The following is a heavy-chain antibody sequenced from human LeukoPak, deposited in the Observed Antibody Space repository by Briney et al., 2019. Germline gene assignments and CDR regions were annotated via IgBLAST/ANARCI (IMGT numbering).Heavy chain of an antibody. Sequence: ASVKVSCKASGYTFTNYAMNWVRQAPGQGLEWMGWINTNTGNPTYAQGFTGRFVFSLDTSVSTAYLQISSLKAEDTAVYYCARDSDSGYELGGNWFDPWGQGTLVTVSS. CDR3: ARDSDSGYELGGNWFDP. CDR1: GYTFTNYA. V-gene: IGHV7-4-1*02. J-gene: IGHJ5*02. D-gene: IGHD5-12*01. CDR2: INTNTGNP.